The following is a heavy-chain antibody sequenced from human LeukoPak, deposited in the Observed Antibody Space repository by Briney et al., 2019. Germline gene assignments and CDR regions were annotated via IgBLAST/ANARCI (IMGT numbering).Heavy chain of an antibody. CDR1: GFTLSSYW. J-gene: IGHJ4*02. CDR2: IKQAGSEK. V-gene: IGHV3-7*01. Sequence: GGSLRLSCAASGFTLSSYWMSWVRQAPGKGLEWVANIKQAGSEKYYVDSVKGRFTISRDNAKNSLYLQMNSLRAEDTAVYYCARVWSAANDYWGQGTLVTVSS. D-gene: IGHD2-2*01. CDR3: ARVWSAANDY.